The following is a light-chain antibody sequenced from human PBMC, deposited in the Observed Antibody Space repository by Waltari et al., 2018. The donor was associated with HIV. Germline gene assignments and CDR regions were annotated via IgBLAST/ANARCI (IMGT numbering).Light chain of an antibody. CDR2: EVT. CDR1: SSNVGRDDL. V-gene: IGLV2-23*02. Sequence: QSALTQPASVSGSPRQPITTSCTGTSSNVGRDDLVSWYQQHPGEAPKLIIYEVTKRPSGVSNRFSGSKSGNTASLTISGLQAEDEADYYCCSCPRSGIRYVFGTGTKVTVL. J-gene: IGLJ1*01. CDR3: CSCPRSGIRYV.